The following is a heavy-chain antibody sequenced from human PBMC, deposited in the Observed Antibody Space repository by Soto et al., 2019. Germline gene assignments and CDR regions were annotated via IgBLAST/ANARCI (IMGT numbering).Heavy chain of an antibody. CDR3: GSLFEF. J-gene: IGHJ4*02. V-gene: IGHV3-74*01. Sequence: GGSLRLSCADSGFTFRYYWLHWVRQVPGRGPVWVSGINNDGSDTFYADFVEGRFTISRDNAKNTVYLQMDSLRAEDTAVYYCGSLFEFWGQGTLVTVSS. CDR2: INNDGSDT. CDR1: GFTFRYYW.